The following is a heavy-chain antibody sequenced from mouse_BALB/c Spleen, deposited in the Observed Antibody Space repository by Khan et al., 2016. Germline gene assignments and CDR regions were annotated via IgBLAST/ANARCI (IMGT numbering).Heavy chain of an antibody. Sequence: EVKLVESGGGLVQPGGSLKLSCAASGFSFSSYTMPWVRQTPEKRLEWVAYMSNGGGSAYYPDTFQGRFTISRDDAKNNLYLQMSSLMSEATAMYYCSRHEWTEFAYWGQGTLVTVSA. CDR3: SRHEWTEFAY. CDR1: GFSFSSYT. V-gene: IGHV5-12-2*01. D-gene: IGHD1-3*01. J-gene: IGHJ3*01. CDR2: MSNGGGSA.